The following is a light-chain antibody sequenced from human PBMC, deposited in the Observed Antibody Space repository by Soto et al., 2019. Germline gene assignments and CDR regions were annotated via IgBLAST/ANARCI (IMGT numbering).Light chain of an antibody. CDR3: QSYDSSLSGVV. CDR1: SSNIGAGYD. CDR2: GNS. Sequence: QSVLTQPPSVSGAPGQRVTISCTGSSSNIGAGYDVHWYQQLPGKAPKLLIYGNSNRPSGVPDRFSGSKSGTSASLAITGRQAEDEADYYCQSYDSSLSGVVFGGGTKLTVL. V-gene: IGLV1-40*01. J-gene: IGLJ2*01.